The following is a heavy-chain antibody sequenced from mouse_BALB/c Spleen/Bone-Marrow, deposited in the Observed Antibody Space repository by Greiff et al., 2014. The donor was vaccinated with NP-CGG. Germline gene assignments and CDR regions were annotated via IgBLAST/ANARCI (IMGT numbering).Heavy chain of an antibody. D-gene: IGHD1-1*01. J-gene: IGHJ4*01. Sequence: EVQLQQSGAELVKPGASVKLSCTASGFNIQNTYIHWVKQKPEQGLEWIGRIDPANGDTKYDPQFQDKATITADTSSNTAYLQLPSLTSEDTAVYYCGRGAYGFAVDYWGQGTSVTVSA. CDR3: GRGAYGFAVDY. V-gene: IGHV14-3*02. CDR1: GFNIQNTY. CDR2: IDPANGDT.